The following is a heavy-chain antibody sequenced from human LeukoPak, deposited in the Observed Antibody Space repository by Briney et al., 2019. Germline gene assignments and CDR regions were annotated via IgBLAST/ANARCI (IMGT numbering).Heavy chain of an antibody. Sequence: PGGSLRLSCAASGFTFDDYGMSWVRQAPAKGLEWVSFINWKGVSTDYADSVRGRFTISRDNAKNSLFLQMNRLRADDTAFYYCAREDGFCSGGSCYQHWGQGTLVSVSS. D-gene: IGHD2-15*01. CDR1: GFTFDDYG. J-gene: IGHJ1*01. CDR3: AREDGFCSGGSCYQH. V-gene: IGHV3-20*04. CDR2: INWKGVST.